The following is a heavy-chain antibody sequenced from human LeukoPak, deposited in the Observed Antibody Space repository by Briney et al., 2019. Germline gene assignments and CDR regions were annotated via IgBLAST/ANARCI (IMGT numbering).Heavy chain of an antibody. D-gene: IGHD2-21*02. CDR2: ISVSGGST. Sequence: GGSLRLSCAASGFTYSSYAMSWVRQAPGKGLEWVSAISVSGGSTYYADSVKGRFTISRDNSKNTLYLQMNSLRAEETAVYYCAKERSRGGDCLDYWGQGTLVTVSS. CDR3: AKERSRGGDCLDY. V-gene: IGHV3-23*01. CDR1: GFTYSSYA. J-gene: IGHJ4*02.